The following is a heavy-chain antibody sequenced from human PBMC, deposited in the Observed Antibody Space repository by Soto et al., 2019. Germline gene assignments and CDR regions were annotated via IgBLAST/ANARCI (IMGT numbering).Heavy chain of an antibody. Sequence: ASVKVSCKASGYTFTGYYMHWVRQASGQGLEWMGWINPNSGGTNYAQKFQGWVTMTRDTSISTAYMELSRLRSDETAVYYCSTSRRWGMDVWGQGTTVTVSS. V-gene: IGHV1-2*04. CDR2: INPNSGGT. J-gene: IGHJ6*02. CDR1: GYTFTGYY. CDR3: STSRRWGMDV.